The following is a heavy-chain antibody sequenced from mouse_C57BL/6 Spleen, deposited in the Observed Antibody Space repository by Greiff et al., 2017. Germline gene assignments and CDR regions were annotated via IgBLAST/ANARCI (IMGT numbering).Heavy chain of an antibody. Sequence: QVQLQQSGAELAKPGASVKLSCKASGYTFTSYWMHWVNQRPGQGLEWIGYINPSSGYTKYNQKFKDKATLTADKSSSTNYMQLSSLTYEDSAVYYCERPDICYGKGRAMDYWGQGTSVTVSS. V-gene: IGHV1-7*01. CDR2: INPSSGYT. CDR1: GYTFTSYW. J-gene: IGHJ4*01. D-gene: IGHD2-1*01. CDR3: ERPDICYGKGRAMDY.